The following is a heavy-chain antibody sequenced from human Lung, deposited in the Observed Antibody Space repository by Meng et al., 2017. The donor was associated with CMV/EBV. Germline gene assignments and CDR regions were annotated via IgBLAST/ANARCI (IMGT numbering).Heavy chain of an antibody. CDR2: IIPIFGTA. D-gene: IGHD2-21*01. CDR3: ARASQAYCGGDCSEFDY. V-gene: IGHV1-69*05. Sequence: SXXVSXKASGGTFSSYAISWVRQAPGQGLEWMGGIIPIFGTANYAQKFQGRVTITTDESTSTAYMELSSLRSEDTAVYYCARASQAYCGGDCSEFDYWGQGTXVTCAS. CDR1: GGTFSSYA. J-gene: IGHJ4*02.